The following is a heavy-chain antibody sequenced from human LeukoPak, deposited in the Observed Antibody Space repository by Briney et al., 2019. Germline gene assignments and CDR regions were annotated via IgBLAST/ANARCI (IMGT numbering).Heavy chain of an antibody. CDR2: IYYSGST. Sequence: SETLSLTCTVSGGSISSYYWSWIRQPPGKGLEWIGYIYYSGSTNYNPSLKSRVTISVDTSKNQFSLKLSSVTAADTAVYYCARTGLFNYVWGSYQPFDYWGQGTLVTVSS. V-gene: IGHV4-59*08. CDR3: ARTGLFNYVWGSYQPFDY. D-gene: IGHD3-16*02. J-gene: IGHJ4*02. CDR1: GGSISSYY.